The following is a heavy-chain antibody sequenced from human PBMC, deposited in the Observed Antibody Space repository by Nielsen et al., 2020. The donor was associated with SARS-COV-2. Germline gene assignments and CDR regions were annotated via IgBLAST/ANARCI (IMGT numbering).Heavy chain of an antibody. CDR3: AREFVPSYYYDSSGLDY. Sequence: GESLKISCAASGFTFSSYSMNWVRQAPGKGLEWVSYISSSGSTIYYADSVKGRFTISRDNAKNSLYLQMNSLRAEDTAVYYCAREFVPSYYYDSSGLDYWGQGTLVTVSS. D-gene: IGHD3-22*01. CDR2: ISSSGSTI. CDR1: GFTFSSYS. V-gene: IGHV3-48*04. J-gene: IGHJ4*02.